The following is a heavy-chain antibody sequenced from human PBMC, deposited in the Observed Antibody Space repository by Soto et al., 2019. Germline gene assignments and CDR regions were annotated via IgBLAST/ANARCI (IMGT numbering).Heavy chain of an antibody. CDR1: GFTFSSYA. CDR3: ARDLIGGFDY. Sequence: ESGGGVVQPGRSLRLSCAASGFTFSSYAMHWVRQAPGKGLEWVAVISYDGSNKYYADSVKGRFTISRDNSKNTLYLQMNSLRAEDTAVYYCARDLIGGFDYWGQGTLVTVSS. V-gene: IGHV3-30-3*01. CDR2: ISYDGSNK. J-gene: IGHJ4*02. D-gene: IGHD3-16*01.